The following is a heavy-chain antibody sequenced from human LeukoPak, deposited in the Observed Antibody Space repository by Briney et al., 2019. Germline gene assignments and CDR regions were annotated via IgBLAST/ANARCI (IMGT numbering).Heavy chain of an antibody. CDR3: AKDKGGAFDI. CDR1: GFTFSSYA. V-gene: IGHV3-30-3*01. D-gene: IGHD3-16*01. Sequence: GGSLRLSCAASGFTFSSYAMHWVRQAPGKGLEWVAVISYDGSNKYYADSAKGRFTISRDNAKNSLYLQMNSLRAEDTALYYCAKDKGGAFDIWGQGTMVTVSS. J-gene: IGHJ3*02. CDR2: ISYDGSNK.